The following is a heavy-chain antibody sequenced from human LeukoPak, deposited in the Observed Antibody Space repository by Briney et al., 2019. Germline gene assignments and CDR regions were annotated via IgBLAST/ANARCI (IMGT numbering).Heavy chain of an antibody. CDR1: GGSISSYY. V-gene: IGHV4-59*01. J-gene: IGHJ4*02. CDR3: ARDYHNTYRFDY. CDR2: IFSSGST. D-gene: IGHD2-2*01. Sequence: PSETLSLTCTVSGGSISSYYWSCLPQPQGKGLEGGGYIFSSGSTNYNPSLKSRVTISVDTSKNEFSLRVSSVTAADTAIYYCARDYHNTYRFDYWGQGTLVIVSS.